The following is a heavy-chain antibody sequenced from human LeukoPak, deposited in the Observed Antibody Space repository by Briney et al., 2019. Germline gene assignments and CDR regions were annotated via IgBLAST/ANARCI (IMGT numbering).Heavy chain of an antibody. CDR3: ARDFIWFGDPTPYGMDV. D-gene: IGHD3-10*01. V-gene: IGHV3-7*01. J-gene: IGHJ6*02. CDR2: IKQDGSEK. CDR1: GFTFSSYW. Sequence: PGGSLRLSCAASGFTFSSYWMSWVRQAPGKGLEWVANIKQDGSEKYYVDSVKGRFTISRDNAKNSLYLQMNSLRAEDTAVYYCARDFIWFGDPTPYGMDVWGQGTTVTVSS.